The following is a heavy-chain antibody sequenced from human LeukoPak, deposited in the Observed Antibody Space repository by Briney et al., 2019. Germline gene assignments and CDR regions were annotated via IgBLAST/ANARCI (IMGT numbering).Heavy chain of an antibody. D-gene: IGHD5-18*01. J-gene: IGHJ4*02. Sequence: GGSLRLSCAASGFTFSSYGIHWVRQAPGKGLEWVAVIWYGGSNKYYADSVKGRFTISRDNSKNTLYLQMNSLRAEDTAVYYCARERSGDTAMDFDYWGQGTLVTVSS. CDR1: GFTFSSYG. V-gene: IGHV3-33*01. CDR2: IWYGGSNK. CDR3: ARERSGDTAMDFDY.